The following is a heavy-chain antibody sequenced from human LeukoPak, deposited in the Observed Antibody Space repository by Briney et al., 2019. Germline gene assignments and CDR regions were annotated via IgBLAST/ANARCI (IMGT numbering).Heavy chain of an antibody. D-gene: IGHD7-27*01. CDR3: ATYTHWVAGDV. CDR2: MNQDGSAK. V-gene: IGHV3-7*01. J-gene: IGHJ6*02. Sequence: GGSLRLSCAASGFTFSDSWMSWVRQAPGKGLEWVANMNQDGSAKGYVDSVKGRFTISRDNARNSLYLQMGSLRPEDTAVYYCATYTHWVAGDVWGQGATVTVSS. CDR1: GFTFSDSW.